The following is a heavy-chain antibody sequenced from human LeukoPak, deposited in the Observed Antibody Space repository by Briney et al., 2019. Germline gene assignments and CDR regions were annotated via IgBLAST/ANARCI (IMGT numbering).Heavy chain of an antibody. CDR1: GGSISTYY. J-gene: IGHJ5*02. D-gene: IGHD2-2*02. CDR3: ARRRAYTSSIDP. V-gene: IGHV4-59*08. Sequence: IPSETLSLTCTVSGGSISTYYWSWIRQPPGKGLEWIGYIHYSGSTNYNPSLKSRVTISVDTSKNQFSLKLSSVTAADTAVYYCARRRAYTSSIDPWGLGTLVTVSS. CDR2: IHYSGST.